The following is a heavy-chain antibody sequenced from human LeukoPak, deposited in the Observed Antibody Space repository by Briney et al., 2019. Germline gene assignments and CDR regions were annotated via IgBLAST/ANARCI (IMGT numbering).Heavy chain of an antibody. V-gene: IGHV3-64*01. CDR3: AVRSWELSYFAY. D-gene: IGHD1-26*01. CDR2: INGNGDRT. J-gene: IGHJ4*02. Sequence: GGSLRLSCAASGFTFSSYGMHRVRQAPGKGLEYVSAINGNGDRTYHANSVKGRFTISRDNSKNTLYLQMGSLRAEDTAVYYCAVRSWELSYFAYWGQGTLVTVSS. CDR1: GFTFSSYG.